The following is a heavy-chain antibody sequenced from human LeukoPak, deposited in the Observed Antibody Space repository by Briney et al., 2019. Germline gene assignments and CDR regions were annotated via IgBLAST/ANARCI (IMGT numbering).Heavy chain of an antibody. Sequence: GGSLRLSCAASGFTFSNAWMSWVRQAPGKGLEWVGRIKSKTDGGTTDYAAPVKGRFTISRDGSKNTLYLQMNSLKTEDTAVYYCTTDQGRYCSSTSCYVFDYWGQGTLVTVSS. V-gene: IGHV3-15*01. D-gene: IGHD2-2*01. J-gene: IGHJ4*02. CDR3: TTDQGRYCSSTSCYVFDY. CDR1: GFTFSNAW. CDR2: IKSKTDGGTT.